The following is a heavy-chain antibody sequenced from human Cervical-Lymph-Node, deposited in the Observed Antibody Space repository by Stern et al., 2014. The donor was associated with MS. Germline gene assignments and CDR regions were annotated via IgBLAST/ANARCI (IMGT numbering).Heavy chain of an antibody. CDR3: AKVFARLGNMDV. CDR1: GFTFSSYA. CDR2: IYGSGGGT. Sequence: VQLVESGGDLVQPGGSLRLSCAASGFTFSSYAMSWARQAPGKGLEWVSGIYGSGGGTYYADSVKGRFTISRDNSKNILYLQMNSLRVEDTAVYYCAKVFARLGNMDVWGQGTTVTVSS. J-gene: IGHJ6*02. V-gene: IGHV3-23*04. D-gene: IGHD3-16*01.